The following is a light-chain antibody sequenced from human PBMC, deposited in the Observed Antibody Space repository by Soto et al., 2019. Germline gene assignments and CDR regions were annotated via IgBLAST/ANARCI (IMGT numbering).Light chain of an antibody. CDR3: QAYDYSLTASV. V-gene: IGLV2-14*01. Sequence: QSALTQPASVSGSPGQSITISCTGTSSDIGTYTYVSWYQHHPGKAPRLMIYDVSKRPSGISNRFSGSKSGNTASLTITGLQAEDEADYYCQAYDYSLTASVFGGGTKLTVL. CDR1: SSDIGTYTY. CDR2: DVS. J-gene: IGLJ3*02.